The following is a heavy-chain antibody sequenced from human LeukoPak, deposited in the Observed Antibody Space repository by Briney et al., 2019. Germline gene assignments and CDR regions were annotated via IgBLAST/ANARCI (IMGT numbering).Heavy chain of an antibody. CDR2: MTVTNKI. J-gene: IGHJ3*02. D-gene: IGHD3-3*01. V-gene: IGHV3-69-1*01. CDR3: ARAQTLFWEFDGFDI. Sequence: GSLRLSCAASGFXLRSSEMNWVRQAPGKGLEWIATMTVTNKIYYADSVKGRFTISRDNAENSVYLQMNSLRDEDTAVYSCARAQTLFWEFDGFDIWGRGTKVTVSS. CDR1: GFXLRSSE.